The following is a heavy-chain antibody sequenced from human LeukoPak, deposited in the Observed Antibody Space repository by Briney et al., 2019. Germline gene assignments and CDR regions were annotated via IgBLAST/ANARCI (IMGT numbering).Heavy chain of an antibody. J-gene: IGHJ5*02. CDR1: GFTFSSHS. Sequence: GGSLRLSCAASGFTFSSHSMNWARQAPGKGLEWVSYIGSSSGTIYYADSVKGRFTISRDNAKNSLYLQMSSLRAEDTAVYYCARGYGGSWGQGTLVTVSS. V-gene: IGHV3-48*01. CDR2: IGSSSGTI. CDR3: ARGYGGS. D-gene: IGHD4-23*01.